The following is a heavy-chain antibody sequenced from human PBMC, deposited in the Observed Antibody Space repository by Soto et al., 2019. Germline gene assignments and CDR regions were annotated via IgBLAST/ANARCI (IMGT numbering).Heavy chain of an antibody. CDR3: ARELLGGFDP. J-gene: IGHJ5*02. CDR2: ISYDGSNK. D-gene: IGHD2-15*01. Sequence: GGSLRLSCAASGFTFSSYAMHWVRQAPGKGLEWVAVISYDGSNKYYADSVKGRFTISRDNSKNTLYLQMNSLRAEDTAVYYCARELLGGFDPWGQGTLVTVSS. V-gene: IGHV3-30-3*01. CDR1: GFTFSSYA.